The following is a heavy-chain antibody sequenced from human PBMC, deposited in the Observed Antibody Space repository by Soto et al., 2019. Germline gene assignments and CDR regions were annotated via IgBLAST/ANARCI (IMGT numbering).Heavy chain of an antibody. CDR1: GHTFTSYG. D-gene: IGHD1-26*01. CDR3: ARDLLEWELLPPFDY. Sequence: QVQLVQSGAEVKKPGASVKVSCKASGHTFTSYGISWVRQAPGQGLEWMGWISAYNGNTNYAQKLQGRVTMTTDTSTSTAYMELRSLRSDDTAVYYCARDLLEWELLPPFDYWGQGTLVTVSS. CDR2: ISAYNGNT. V-gene: IGHV1-18*04. J-gene: IGHJ4*02.